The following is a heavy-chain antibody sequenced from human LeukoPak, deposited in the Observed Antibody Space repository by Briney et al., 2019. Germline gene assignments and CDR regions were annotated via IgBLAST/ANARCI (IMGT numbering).Heavy chain of an antibody. J-gene: IGHJ4*02. CDR2: ISGGGIAT. Sequence: GGSLRLSCEVYGLTFSNFAISWVRQAPGKRLEWVSAISGGGIATYYADSVKGRVTISRDNSKNTLYLQMNSLRVEDTAMYYCATYRGKTVAATPFDYWGQGTLVTVSS. D-gene: IGHD1-26*01. CDR3: ATYRGKTVAATPFDY. V-gene: IGHV3-23*01. CDR1: GLTFSNFA.